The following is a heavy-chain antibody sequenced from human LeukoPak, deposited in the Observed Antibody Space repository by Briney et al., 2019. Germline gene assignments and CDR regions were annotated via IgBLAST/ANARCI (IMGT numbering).Heavy chain of an antibody. V-gene: IGHV6-1*01. Sequence: SQTLSLTCAISGDSVSRQSAGWSWIRQSPSRGLEWLGRIYYRSTWYSDFLTSRITISPDTYKNQFSLHLDSLTPEDTAVYYCARGGLVRGSIDSLIAFDFWGEGTVVTVSS. CDR1: GDSVSRQSAG. CDR3: ARGGLVRGSIDSLIAFDF. D-gene: IGHD3-10*01. CDR2: IYYRSTWYS. J-gene: IGHJ3*01.